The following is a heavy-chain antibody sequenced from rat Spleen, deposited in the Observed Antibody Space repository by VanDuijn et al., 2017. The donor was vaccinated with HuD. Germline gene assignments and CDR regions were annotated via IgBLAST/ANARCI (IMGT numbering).Heavy chain of an antibody. Sequence: EVQLAESGGGLVQPGRSLKLSCAASGFTFSDYYMAWVRQAPKKGLEWVASISYEGSTTYYGDSVKGRFTISRDNAKSTLYLQMDSLRSEDSATYYCARGYYGSNPDNWFAYWGQGTLVTVSS. CDR1: GFTFSDYY. CDR2: ISYEGSTT. CDR3: ARGYYGSNPDNWFAY. V-gene: IGHV5-22*01. D-gene: IGHD1-7*01. J-gene: IGHJ3*01.